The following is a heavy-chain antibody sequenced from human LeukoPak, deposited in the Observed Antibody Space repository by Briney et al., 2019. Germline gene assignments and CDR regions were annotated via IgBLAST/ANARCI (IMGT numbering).Heavy chain of an antibody. J-gene: IGHJ4*02. CDR2: IYYSGST. CDR1: GGSISSYY. V-gene: IGHV4-59*01. D-gene: IGHD1-7*01. CDR3: ARALTTYNWNYVLGY. Sequence: SETLSLTCTVSGGSISSYYWSWIRQPPGKGLEWIGYIYYSGSTNYNPSLKSRVTISVDTSKNQFSLKLSSVTAADTAVYYCARALTTYNWNYVLGYWGQGTLVTVSS.